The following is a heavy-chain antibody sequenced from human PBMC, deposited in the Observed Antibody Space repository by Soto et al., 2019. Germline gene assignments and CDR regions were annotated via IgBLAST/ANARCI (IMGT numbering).Heavy chain of an antibody. CDR1: NGSIGSYH. Sequence: PSETLSLTCTVSNGSIGSYHWGWIRQSPGKGLEWIGSVSHSGITEYDPSLKGRVTISEDTSKNQISLSVDSVTAADTALYYCARGSARRGAAFDIWGRGTMVTVSS. CDR3: ARGSARRGAAFDI. CDR2: VSHSGIT. V-gene: IGHV4-59*01. J-gene: IGHJ3*02. D-gene: IGHD1-26*01.